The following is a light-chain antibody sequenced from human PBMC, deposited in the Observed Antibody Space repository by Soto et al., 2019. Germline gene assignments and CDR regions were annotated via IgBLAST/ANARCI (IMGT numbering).Light chain of an antibody. Sequence: QSALTQPASVSGSPGQSITISCTGTSSDVGGYNYVSWYQQRPGKAPKLMIYDVSNRPSGVSNRFSGSKSGNTASLTISGPQAEDEADYYCSSYTSSSTLYVFGTGTKVTVL. CDR1: SSDVGGYNY. J-gene: IGLJ1*01. CDR3: SSYTSSSTLYV. V-gene: IGLV2-14*01. CDR2: DVS.